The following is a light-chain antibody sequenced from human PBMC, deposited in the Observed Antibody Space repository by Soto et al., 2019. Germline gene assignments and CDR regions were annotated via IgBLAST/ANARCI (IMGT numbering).Light chain of an antibody. Sequence: DIQLTQSPSFLSASVGDRVTITCRASQGISSYLAWYQQKPGKAPKLLMYAASTLQSGVPSRFSGSGSGTEFTLTISSLQPEDFATYFCQQLNSYPATFCQGTRLEIK. J-gene: IGKJ5*01. CDR2: AAS. CDR1: QGISSY. V-gene: IGKV1-9*01. CDR3: QQLNSYPAT.